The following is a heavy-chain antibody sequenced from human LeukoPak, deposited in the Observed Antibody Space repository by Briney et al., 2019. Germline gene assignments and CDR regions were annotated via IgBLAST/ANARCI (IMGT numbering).Heavy chain of an antibody. J-gene: IGHJ6*03. V-gene: IGHV4-59*04. D-gene: IGHD1-26*01. CDR2: IYYSGST. CDR1: GGSIRNYY. Sequence: SETLSLTCTVSGGSIRNYYWSWIRQPPGKGLEWIGYIYYSGSTYYNPSLKSRVTISADTSKNQFSLKLSSVTAADTAVYYCATRSELYSYYYMDVWGKGTTVTISS. CDR3: ATRSELYSYYYMDV.